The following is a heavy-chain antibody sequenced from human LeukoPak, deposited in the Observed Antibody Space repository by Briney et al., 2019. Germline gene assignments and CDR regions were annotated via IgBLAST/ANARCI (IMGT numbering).Heavy chain of an antibody. CDR1: GFTFSSYW. Sequence: GGSLRLSCAASGFTFSSYWMHWVRQAPGKGLVWVSRINSDGSSTSYADSVKGRFTISRDNAKNTLYLQMNSLRAEDTAVYYCARVTGYSNLDYWGQGTLVTVSS. V-gene: IGHV3-74*01. CDR2: INSDGSST. D-gene: IGHD4-11*01. J-gene: IGHJ4*02. CDR3: ARVTGYSNLDY.